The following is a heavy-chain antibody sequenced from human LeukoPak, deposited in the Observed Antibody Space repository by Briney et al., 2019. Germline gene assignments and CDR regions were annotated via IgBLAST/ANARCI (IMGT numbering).Heavy chain of an antibody. CDR2: IIPIFGTA. V-gene: IGHV1-69*05. CDR3: ARVPPPIAAREFDKYYFDY. Sequence: SVKVSCKASGGTFSSYAISWVRQAPGQGLEWMGGIIPIFGTANYAQKFQGRVTITTDESTSTAYMELSSLRSEDTAVYYCARVPPPIAAREFDKYYFDYWGQGTLVTVSS. J-gene: IGHJ4*02. D-gene: IGHD6-6*01. CDR1: GGTFSSYA.